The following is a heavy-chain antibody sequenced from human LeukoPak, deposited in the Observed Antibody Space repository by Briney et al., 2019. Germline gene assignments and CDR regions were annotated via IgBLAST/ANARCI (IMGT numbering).Heavy chain of an antibody. Sequence: PGGSLRLSCPASGFTFRIYSMNWVRQAPRTGLEWDSSIGPSGGDIYYADSVKGRFTSSRDNDKNSLYLQMTSLRAEDTAVYYCARDRGARGRGLAWGQGTQVTVSS. CDR3: ARDRGARGRGLA. J-gene: IGHJ5*02. CDR1: GFTFRIYS. V-gene: IGHV3-21*01. D-gene: IGHD3-10*01. CDR2: IGPSGGDI.